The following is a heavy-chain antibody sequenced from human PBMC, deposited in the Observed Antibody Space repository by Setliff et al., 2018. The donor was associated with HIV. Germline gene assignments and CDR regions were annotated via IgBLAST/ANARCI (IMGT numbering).Heavy chain of an antibody. CDR2: ISYDGSYK. D-gene: IGHD3-16*01. CDR1: GFTFGDYA. J-gene: IGHJ6*03. CDR3: AKDWGSRLSYSFYYMDV. V-gene: IGHV3-30*04. Sequence: PGGSLRLSCAASGFTFGDYAIHWVRQAPGKGLEWVAVISYDGSYKNYAESVKGRFTISRDNSKNTLYVQMNSLRADDTAVYYCAKDWGSRLSYSFYYMDVWGKGTTVTVSS.